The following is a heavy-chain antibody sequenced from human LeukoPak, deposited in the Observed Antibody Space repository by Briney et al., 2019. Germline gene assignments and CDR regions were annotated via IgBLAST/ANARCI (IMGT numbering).Heavy chain of an antibody. CDR2: IYYSGNT. V-gene: IGHV4-30-4*08. Sequence: PSETLSLTCTVSGGSVSSGGYYWNWIRQHPGKGLEWIGYIYYSGNTYYNPSLKSRVTISMDTSKNQFSLKLNSMTAADTAVYYCATAPYEYIWGTYRTNWFDPWGQGTLVTVSS. CDR1: GGSVSSGGYY. D-gene: IGHD3-16*02. CDR3: ATAPYEYIWGTYRTNWFDP. J-gene: IGHJ5*02.